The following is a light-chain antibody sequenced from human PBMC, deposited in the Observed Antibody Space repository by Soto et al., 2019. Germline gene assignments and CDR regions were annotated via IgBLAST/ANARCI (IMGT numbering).Light chain of an antibody. Sequence: QSALTQPASVSGSPGQSITISCTGTSSDVGAYNYVSWYQQHPGKAPKLMIYDVSNRPSGVSYRFSGSKSGSTASLTISGLQAEDEADYYCSSYTSSRNYVFGTGIKLTVL. V-gene: IGLV2-14*01. CDR2: DVS. CDR1: SSDVGAYNY. CDR3: SSYTSSRNYV. J-gene: IGLJ1*01.